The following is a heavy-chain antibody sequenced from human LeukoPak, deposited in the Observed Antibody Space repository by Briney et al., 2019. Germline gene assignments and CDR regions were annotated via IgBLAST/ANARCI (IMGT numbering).Heavy chain of an antibody. Sequence: TGGSLRLSCAASGFTLSSYAMSWVRQAPGEGLEWVSAISGSGGSTYYADSVKGRFTISRDNSKNTLYLQMNSLRAEDTAVYYCTKQWLVLGAFDIWGQGTMVTVSS. CDR2: ISGSGGST. D-gene: IGHD6-19*01. CDR3: TKQWLVLGAFDI. CDR1: GFTLSSYA. J-gene: IGHJ3*02. V-gene: IGHV3-23*01.